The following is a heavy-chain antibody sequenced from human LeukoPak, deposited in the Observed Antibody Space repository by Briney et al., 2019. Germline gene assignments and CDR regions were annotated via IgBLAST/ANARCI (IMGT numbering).Heavy chain of an antibody. CDR2: IYYSGTT. CDR3: ARGSLAYYYYSMDV. CDR1: GGSISSGDYY. V-gene: IGHV4-61*08. J-gene: IGHJ6*03. D-gene: IGHD3-16*01. Sequence: PSETLSLTCTVSGGSISSGDYYWSWIRRPPGKGLEWIGYIYYSGTTYYNPSLKSRVTISVDTSKNQFSLKLSSVTAADTAVYYCARGSLAYYYYSMDVWGKGTTVTVSS.